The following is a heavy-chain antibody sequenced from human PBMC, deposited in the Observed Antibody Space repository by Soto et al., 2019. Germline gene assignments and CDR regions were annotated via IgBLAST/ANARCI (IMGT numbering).Heavy chain of an antibody. CDR2: IYPGDSDT. D-gene: IGHD3-9*01. V-gene: IGHV5-51*01. CDR1: GYSFTSYW. J-gene: IGHJ4*02. Sequence: XESLKISCKGSGYSFTSYWIGWVRQMPGKGLEWMGIIYPGDSDTRYSPSFQGQVTISADKSISTAYLQWSSLKASDTAMYYCARFLTYYDILTGYYYFDYWGQGTLVTVSS. CDR3: ARFLTYYDILTGYYYFDY.